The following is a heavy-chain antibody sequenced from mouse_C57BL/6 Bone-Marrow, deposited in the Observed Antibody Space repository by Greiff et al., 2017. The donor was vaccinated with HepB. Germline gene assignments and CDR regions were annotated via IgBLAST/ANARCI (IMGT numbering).Heavy chain of an antibody. CDR3: TRGRIKKYYFDY. CDR2: ISSGGDYI. J-gene: IGHJ2*01. D-gene: IGHD1-1*01. CDR1: GFTFSSYD. Sequence: EVKLEESGAGLVKPGASLKLSCAASGFTFSSYDMSWVRQTPGKRLEWVAYISSGGDYIYYADTVKGRFTISRDHARNTLYLQMSSLKSEDTAMYYCTRGRIKKYYFDYWGQGTTLTVSS. V-gene: IGHV5-9-1*02.